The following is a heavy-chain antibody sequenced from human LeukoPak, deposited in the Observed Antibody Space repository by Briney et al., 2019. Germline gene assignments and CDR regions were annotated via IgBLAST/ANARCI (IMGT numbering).Heavy chain of an antibody. CDR2: IYYSGST. J-gene: IGHJ3*01. D-gene: IGHD2-2*02. CDR1: GGSISSGDYY. V-gene: IGHV4-30-4*08. CDR3: ARGCTSCYRADGFDV. Sequence: SQTLSLTCSVSGGSISSGDYYWSWIRQPPGKGLEWIGNIYYSGSTYYNPSLKSRVTMSLDTSKNQFSLKLSSVTAADTAVYYCARGCTSCYRADGFDVWGQGTMVTVSS.